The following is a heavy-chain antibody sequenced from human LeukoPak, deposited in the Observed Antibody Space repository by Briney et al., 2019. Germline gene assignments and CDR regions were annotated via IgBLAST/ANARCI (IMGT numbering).Heavy chain of an antibody. J-gene: IGHJ4*02. V-gene: IGHV3-43*02. CDR2: ISGDGGST. D-gene: IGHD6-19*01. CDR3: ARESGRCGCYDF. CDR1: GFIFDDYA. Sequence: GGSLRLSCAAPGFIFDDYAIHWVRQAPGKGLEWVALISGDGGSTYYADSVKGRFTISRDNNNNSLYLQMSSLRSEDSALYYCARESGRCGCYDFWGQGTLVTVSS.